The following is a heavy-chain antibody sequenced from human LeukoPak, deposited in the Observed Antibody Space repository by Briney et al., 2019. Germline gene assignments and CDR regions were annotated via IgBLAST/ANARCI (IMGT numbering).Heavy chain of an antibody. CDR2: IKEDRSEK. Sequence: TGGSLRLSCAASGFTFSNYWMSWVRQAPGKGLEWVANIKEDRSEKHYVDSVKGRFTISRDNAKNSLYLQMNSLRVDDTAVYYCARTIRGYWGQGTLVTVSS. V-gene: IGHV3-7*03. D-gene: IGHD3-10*01. CDR3: ARTIRGY. J-gene: IGHJ4*02. CDR1: GFTFSNYW.